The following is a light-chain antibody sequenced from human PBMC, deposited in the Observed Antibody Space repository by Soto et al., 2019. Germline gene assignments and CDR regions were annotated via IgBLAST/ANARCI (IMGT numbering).Light chain of an antibody. Sequence: IPINPSPTSPSGSVGDRVPLPFLASQGISTWLAWYQQKAGKAPNLLIYGASNLHSGVPSRFSGSGSGTNFTLTISSLQPEDFATYYCQQANSFPITFGQGTRLEIK. J-gene: IGKJ5*01. V-gene: IGKV1-12*01. CDR2: GAS. CDR3: QQANSFPIT. CDR1: QGISTW.